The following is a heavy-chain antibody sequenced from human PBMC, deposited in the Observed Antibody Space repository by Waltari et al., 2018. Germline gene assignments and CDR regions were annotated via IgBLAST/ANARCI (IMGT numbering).Heavy chain of an antibody. CDR1: GYTFTTNH. V-gene: IGHV1-46*01. CDR3: SRDRGGSWTFDY. J-gene: IGHJ4*02. D-gene: IGHD3-3*01. Sequence: QVQLVQSGAEGKKPGASVKLSCTASGYTFTTNHIHWVRQAPGQGLEWMGIFNPSGDGTRYAQKFQGRVTMTGDTFTNTVYMELSSLRSEDTAVYYCSRDRGGSWTFDYWGQGTLVTVSS. CDR2: FNPSGDGT.